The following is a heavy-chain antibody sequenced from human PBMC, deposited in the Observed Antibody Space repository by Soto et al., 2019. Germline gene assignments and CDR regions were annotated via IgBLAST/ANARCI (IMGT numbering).Heavy chain of an antibody. D-gene: IGHD4-17*01. CDR3: ARAATVTTLGDI. CDR2: IIPILGIA. Sequence: QVQLVQSGAEVKKPGSSVKVSCKASGGTFSSYTISWVRQAPGQGLEWMGRIIPILGIANYAQKFQGRVTITADKATSTAYRALSSLRSEDTAVYYCARAATVTTLGDIWGQGTMGTVSS. CDR1: GGTFSSYT. V-gene: IGHV1-69*02. J-gene: IGHJ3*02.